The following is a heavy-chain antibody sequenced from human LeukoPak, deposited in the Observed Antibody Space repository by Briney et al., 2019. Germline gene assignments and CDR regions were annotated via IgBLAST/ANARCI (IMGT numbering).Heavy chain of an antibody. CDR1: GGSISSGGYS. Sequence: SQTLSLTCAVSGGSISSGGYSWSWIRQSPGKGLEWIGYIYHSGSTYYNPSLKSRVTISVDRSKNQFSLKLSSVTAADTAVYYCARASGYLFLDPWGQGTLVTVSS. CDR2: IYHSGST. V-gene: IGHV4-30-2*06. CDR3: ARASGYLFLDP. J-gene: IGHJ5*02. D-gene: IGHD3-22*01.